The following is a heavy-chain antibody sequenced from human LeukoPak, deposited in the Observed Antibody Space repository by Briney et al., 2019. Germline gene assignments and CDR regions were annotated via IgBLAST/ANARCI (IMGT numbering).Heavy chain of an antibody. CDR3: AREGGQWLVSDY. CDR1: GFTFSSSG. CDR2: IRYDGSNK. V-gene: IGHV3-30*02. D-gene: IGHD6-19*01. Sequence: GGSLRLSCAASGFTFSSSGMHWVRQAPGKGLEWVAFIRYDGSNKYYADSVKGRFTISRDNSKNTLYLQMSSLRAEDTAVYYCAREGGQWLVSDYWGQGTLVTVSS. J-gene: IGHJ4*02.